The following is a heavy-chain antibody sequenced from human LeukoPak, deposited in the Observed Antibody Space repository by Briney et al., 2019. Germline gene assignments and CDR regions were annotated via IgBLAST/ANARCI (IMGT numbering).Heavy chain of an antibody. CDR2: IYSGGST. Sequence: PGGSLRLSCAASGFTASSNYMSWFRQAAGKGLEWVSLIYSGGSTYHADSVKGLFTISRDTSKKTLYLQMNSLRAEDTAVYYCARGETGTVDYWGQGTLVTVSS. D-gene: IGHD1-14*01. J-gene: IGHJ4*02. CDR1: GFTASSNY. V-gene: IGHV3-66*02. CDR3: ARGETGTVDY.